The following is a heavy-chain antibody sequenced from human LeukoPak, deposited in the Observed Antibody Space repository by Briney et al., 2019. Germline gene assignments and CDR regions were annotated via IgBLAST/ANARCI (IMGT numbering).Heavy chain of an antibody. V-gene: IGHV4-61*02. D-gene: IGHD6-13*01. CDR3: ALQGLNSSSWFIDY. Sequence: SQTLSLTCTVSGGSISSGSYYWSWIRQPAGKGLEWIGRIYTSGSTNYNPSFKSRVTISVDTSKNQFSLKLSSVTAADTAVYYCALQGLNSSSWFIDYWGQGTLVTVSS. CDR2: IYTSGST. CDR1: GGSISSGSYY. J-gene: IGHJ4*02.